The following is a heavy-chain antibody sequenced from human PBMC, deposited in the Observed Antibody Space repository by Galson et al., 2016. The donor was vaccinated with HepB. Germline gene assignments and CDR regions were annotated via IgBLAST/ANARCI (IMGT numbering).Heavy chain of an antibody. J-gene: IGHJ4*02. D-gene: IGHD3-22*01. CDR2: IKSKADGETI. CDR1: GFTFSKAW. Sequence: SLRLSCAATGFTFSKAWMSWVPQAPGKGLEWVGRIKSKADGETIDAAAPVKGRFIFSRDDSKNTLYPQMNSLKIEDTAVYYCTTDDYYEGSTYYPGFDSWGQGTLVTVSS. CDR3: TTDDYYEGSTYYPGFDS. V-gene: IGHV3-15*01.